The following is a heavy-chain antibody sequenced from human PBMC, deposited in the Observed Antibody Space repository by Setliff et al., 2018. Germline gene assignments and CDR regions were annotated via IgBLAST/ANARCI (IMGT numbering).Heavy chain of an antibody. Sequence: ASVKVSCKASGYTLIYYYIHWVRQAPGQGLEWMGLINPSGGGTIYARKFQGRVTMARETSTSTVYMELSGLRSEDTAVYYCARVYLAGSGWDKANALDIWGQGTMVTVS. V-gene: IGHV1-46*03. CDR3: ARVYLAGSGWDKANALDI. J-gene: IGHJ3*02. CDR2: INPSGGGT. D-gene: IGHD6-19*01. CDR1: GYTLIYYY.